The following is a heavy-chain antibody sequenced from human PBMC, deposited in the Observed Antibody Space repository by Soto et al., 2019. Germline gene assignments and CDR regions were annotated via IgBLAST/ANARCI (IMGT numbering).Heavy chain of an antibody. V-gene: IGHV3-74*01. Sequence: GGSLRLSCAASGFTFSSYWMHWVRQAPGKGLVWVSRINSDGSSTSYADSVKGRFTISRDNAKNTLYLQMNSLRAEDTAVYYCARDNGYYDSSGYYYYYYGMDVWGQGTTVTVSS. CDR3: ARDNGYYDSSGYYYYYYGMDV. J-gene: IGHJ6*02. CDR1: GFTFSSYW. CDR2: INSDGSST. D-gene: IGHD3-22*01.